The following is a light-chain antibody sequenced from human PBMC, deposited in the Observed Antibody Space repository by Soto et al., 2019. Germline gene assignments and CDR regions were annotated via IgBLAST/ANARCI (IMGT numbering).Light chain of an antibody. CDR1: QSVSNNY. Sequence: EIVLTQSPGTLSLSPGERATLSCRSSQSVSNNYLAWYQQKPGQAPRLLIYGASTRATGTPARFSGSGAGTDFTLTISRLEPEDFAVYYCQQYVSSPWAFGQGTKVDIK. V-gene: IGKV3-20*01. J-gene: IGKJ1*01. CDR3: QQYVSSPWA. CDR2: GAS.